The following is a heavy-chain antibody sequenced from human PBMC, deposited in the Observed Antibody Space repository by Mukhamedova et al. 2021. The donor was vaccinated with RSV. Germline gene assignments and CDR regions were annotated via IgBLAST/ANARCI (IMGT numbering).Heavy chain of an antibody. CDR2: INPSGGST. J-gene: IGHJ4*02. CDR3: ASGLGWDLDY. Sequence: VIINPSGGSTSYAQKFQGRVTMTRDTSTSTVYMELSSLRSEDTAVYYCASGLGWDLDYWGQGTLVTVSS. V-gene: IGHV1-46*01. D-gene: IGHD3/OR15-3a*01.